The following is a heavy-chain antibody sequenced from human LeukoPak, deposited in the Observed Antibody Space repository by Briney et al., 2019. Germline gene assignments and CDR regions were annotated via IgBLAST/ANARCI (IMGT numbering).Heavy chain of an antibody. V-gene: IGHV3-30*02. D-gene: IGHD3-9*01. CDR3: AKVPSYVDYDILTGYY. CDR1: GFTFSSYG. Sequence: GGSLRLSCAASGFTFSSYGMHWVRQAPGKGLEWVAFIRYDGSNKYYADSVKGRFTISRDNSKNALYLQMNSLRAEDTAVYYCAKVPSYVDYDILTGYYWGQGTLVTVSS. J-gene: IGHJ4*02. CDR2: IRYDGSNK.